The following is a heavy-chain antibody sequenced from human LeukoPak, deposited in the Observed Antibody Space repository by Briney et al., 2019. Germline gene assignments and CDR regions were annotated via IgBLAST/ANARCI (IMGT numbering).Heavy chain of an antibody. J-gene: IGHJ6*03. D-gene: IGHD5-24*01. CDR1: GYTFTSYG. CDR3: ARTVSDGYNAYYYYYYMDV. CDR2: ISAYNGNT. Sequence: ASVKVSCKASGYTFTSYGISWVRQAPGQGLEWMGWISAYNGNTNYAQKLQGRVTMTTDTSTSTAYMELSSLRSEDTAVYYCARTVSDGYNAYYYYYYMDVWGKGTTVTVSS. V-gene: IGHV1-18*01.